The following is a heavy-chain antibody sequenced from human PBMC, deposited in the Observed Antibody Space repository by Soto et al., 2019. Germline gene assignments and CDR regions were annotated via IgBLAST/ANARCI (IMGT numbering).Heavy chain of an antibody. J-gene: IGHJ4*02. CDR1: GFTFSSYG. CDR2: ISYDGSNK. CDR3: AKDLTIFGVVIMDCLDY. D-gene: IGHD3-3*01. Sequence: GGSLRLSCAASGFTFSSYGMHWVRQAPGKGLEWVAVISYDGSNKYYADSVKGRFTISRDNSKNTLYLQMNSLRAEDTAVYYCAKDLTIFGVVIMDCLDYWGQGTLVTVSS. V-gene: IGHV3-30*18.